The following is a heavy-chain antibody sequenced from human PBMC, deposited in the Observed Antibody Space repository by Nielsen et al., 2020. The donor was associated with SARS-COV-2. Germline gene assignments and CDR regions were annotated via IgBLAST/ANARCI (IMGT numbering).Heavy chain of an antibody. J-gene: IGHJ4*02. CDR2: IYYSGST. D-gene: IGHD4-17*01. CDR1: GGSVSSGSYY. V-gene: IGHV4-61*01. Sequence: SETLSLTCTVSGGSVSSGSYYWSWIRQPPGKGLEWIGYIYYSGSTNYNPSLKSRVTISVDTSKNQFSLKLSSVTAADTAVYYCGAGTVTIDYWGQGTLVTVSS. CDR3: GAGTVTIDY.